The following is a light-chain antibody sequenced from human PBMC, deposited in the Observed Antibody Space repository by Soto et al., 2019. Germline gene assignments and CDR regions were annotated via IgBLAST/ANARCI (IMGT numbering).Light chain of an antibody. CDR1: SSDVGGYNY. CDR3: RSYTSSSTLYV. Sequence: QSVLTQPASVSGSPGQSITISCTGTSSDVGGYNYVSWYQQHPGKAPKLMIYEVSNRPSGVSNRFSGSKSGNTASLTISGLQAEDEADYYCRSYTSSSTLYVFGTGTQVTVL. J-gene: IGLJ1*01. CDR2: EVS. V-gene: IGLV2-14*01.